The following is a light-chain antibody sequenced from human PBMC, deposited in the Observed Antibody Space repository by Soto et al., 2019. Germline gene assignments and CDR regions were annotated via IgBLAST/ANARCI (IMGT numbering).Light chain of an antibody. V-gene: IGLV2-8*01. CDR3: SSYAGINNLGV. CDR2: EVN. CDR1: SSDVGGYKY. J-gene: IGLJ1*01. Sequence: QSALTQPPSASGSPGQSVTISCTGTSSDVGGYKYVYWYQQHPGKAPKLMIFEVNKRPSGVPDRFSGSKSGNTASLTVSGLQAEDGADYYCSSYAGINNLGVFGTGTKVTVL.